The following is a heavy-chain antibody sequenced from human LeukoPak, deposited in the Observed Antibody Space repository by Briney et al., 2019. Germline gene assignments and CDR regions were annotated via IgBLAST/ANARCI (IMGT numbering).Heavy chain of an antibody. CDR1: GYGFFGYW. J-gene: IGHJ4*02. Sequence: GESLKISFQGSGYGFFGYWRAWVRQMPGKGLDWLGVIYAGYSATRNSTTFQGQVTISVDKSVNIAYLQWTSLEASDSGIYYCARLTSLGVSAALFFDSWGQGTLVTVSS. V-gene: IGHV5-51*01. D-gene: IGHD6-13*01. CDR2: IYAGYSAT. CDR3: ARLTSLGVSAALFFDS.